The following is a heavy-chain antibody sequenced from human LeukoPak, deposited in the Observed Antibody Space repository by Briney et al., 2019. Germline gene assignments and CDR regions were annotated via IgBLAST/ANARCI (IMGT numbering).Heavy chain of an antibody. V-gene: IGHV1-2*02. J-gene: IGHJ4*02. D-gene: IGHD5-18*01. Sequence: ASVKVSCKASGYTFTGYYMHWVRQAPGQGREWMGWINPNSGGTNYAQKFQGGVTMTRDTSISTAYMELSRLRADDTAVYYCARARDTAREIDYGGQGTLVTVS. CDR3: ARARDTAREIDY. CDR2: INPNSGGT. CDR1: GYTFTGYY.